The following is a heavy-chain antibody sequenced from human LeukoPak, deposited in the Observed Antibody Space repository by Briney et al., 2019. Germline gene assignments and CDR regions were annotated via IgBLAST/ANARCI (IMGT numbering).Heavy chain of an antibody. D-gene: IGHD2-2*01. Sequence: GASVKVSCEASGYTFTVYYLHWVRQAPGQGLEWMGRINPNGGGTNYAQKFQGRVTMTRDTSINTIYMELTRLRSDDTAVYYCARVGPPAASGMDVWGQGTTVTVSS. J-gene: IGHJ6*02. CDR3: ARVGPPAASGMDV. V-gene: IGHV1-2*06. CDR2: INPNGGGT. CDR1: GYTFTVYY.